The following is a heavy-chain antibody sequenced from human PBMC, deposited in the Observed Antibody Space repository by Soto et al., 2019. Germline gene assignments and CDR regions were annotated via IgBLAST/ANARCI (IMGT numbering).Heavy chain of an antibody. CDR3: AREPYDNSGYYYDY. V-gene: IGHV3-23*01. CDR1: GFTFSSYA. D-gene: IGHD3-22*01. J-gene: IGHJ4*02. CDR2: ISGSGGST. Sequence: PGGSLRLSCAASGFTFSSYATSWVRQAPGKGLEWVSGISGSGGSTYYADSVEGRFTISRDNSKNTLYLQMKSLRAEDTAVYYCAREPYDNSGYYYDYWGQGTLVTVSS.